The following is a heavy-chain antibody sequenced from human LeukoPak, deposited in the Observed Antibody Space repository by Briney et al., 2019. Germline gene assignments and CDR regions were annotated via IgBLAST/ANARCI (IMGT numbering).Heavy chain of an antibody. CDR2: IKQDGSEK. V-gene: IGHV3-7*03. CDR3: ARTSITMVRGVIIEVFDY. CDR1: GFTFSSYW. D-gene: IGHD3-10*01. Sequence: GGSLRLSCAASGFTFSSYWMSWVRQAPGKGLEWVANIKQDGSEKYYVDSVKGRFTISRDNAKNSLYLQMNSLRAEDTAVYYRARTSITMVRGVIIEVFDYWGQGTLVTVSS. J-gene: IGHJ4*02.